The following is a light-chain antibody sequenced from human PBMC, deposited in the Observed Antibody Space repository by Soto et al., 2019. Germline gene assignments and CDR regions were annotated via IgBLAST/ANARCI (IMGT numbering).Light chain of an antibody. CDR1: SSDVGGYNY. Sequence: SALTQPASVSGSPGQSITISCTGTSSDVGGYNYVSWYQQYPGKGPKLLIYDVSIRPSGVSNRFSGSKSGNTASLTISGLQAEDEADYYCSSYTSSSTLVFGGGTKLTVL. V-gene: IGLV2-14*01. CDR2: DVS. J-gene: IGLJ2*01. CDR3: SSYTSSSTLV.